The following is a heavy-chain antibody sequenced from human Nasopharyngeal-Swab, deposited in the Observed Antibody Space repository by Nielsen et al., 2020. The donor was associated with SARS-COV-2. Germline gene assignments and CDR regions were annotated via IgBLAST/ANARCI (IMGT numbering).Heavy chain of an antibody. CDR1: GGSFSGYY. V-gene: IGHV4-34*01. CDR2: INHSGST. CDR3: AGAPDYGDYEGSWYYYYGMDV. Sequence: SQTLSLTCAVYGGSFSGYYWSWIRQPPGKGLEWIGEINHSGSTNYNPSLKSRVTISVDTSKNQFSLKLSSVTAADTAVYYCAGAPDYGDYEGSWYYYYGMDVWGQGTTVTVSS. J-gene: IGHJ6*02. D-gene: IGHD4-17*01.